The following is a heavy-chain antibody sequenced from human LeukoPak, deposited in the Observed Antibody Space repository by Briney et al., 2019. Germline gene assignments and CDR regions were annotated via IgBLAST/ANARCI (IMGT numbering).Heavy chain of an antibody. Sequence: GGSLRLSCAASGSTFGDYAVTWVRLAPGKGLEWVGFIRSKAYGGTTEYAASVKGRFTISRDDSKSIAYLQLNSLKSEDTAVYHCAKAGALVSYYFDYWGQGTLVTVSS. CDR1: GSTFGDYA. V-gene: IGHV3-49*04. CDR2: IRSKAYGGTT. J-gene: IGHJ4*02. CDR3: AKAGALVSYYFDY. D-gene: IGHD1-26*01.